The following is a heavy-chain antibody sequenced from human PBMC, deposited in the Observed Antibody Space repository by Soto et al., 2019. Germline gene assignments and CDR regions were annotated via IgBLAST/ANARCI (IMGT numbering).Heavy chain of an antibody. J-gene: IGHJ5*02. CDR1: GDSFTSYL. V-gene: IGHV5-51*01. Sequence: GGSLKISCNCSGDSFTSYLIALVLQMPGKGLEWMGIIYPGDSDTRYSPSFQGQVTISADKSISTAYLRWSSLKASDTAMYYCAGGGGNSSPPATWGQGTLVTVSS. D-gene: IGHD2-21*01. CDR3: AGGGGNSSPPAT. CDR2: IYPGDSDT.